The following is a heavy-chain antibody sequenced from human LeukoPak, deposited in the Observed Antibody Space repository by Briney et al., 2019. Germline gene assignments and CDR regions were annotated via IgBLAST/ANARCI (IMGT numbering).Heavy chain of an antibody. V-gene: IGHV3-30*02. CDR3: AKELQTYDFWSGSVDY. CDR1: RFTFSNYG. CDR2: IRYDGSNK. Sequence: GGSLRLSCAASRFTFSNYGMHWVRQAPGKGLEWVAFIRYDGSNKYYADSVKGRFTISRDNSKNTLYLQMNSLRAEDTAVYYCAKELQTYDFWSGSVDYWGQGTLVTVSS. J-gene: IGHJ4*02. D-gene: IGHD3-3*01.